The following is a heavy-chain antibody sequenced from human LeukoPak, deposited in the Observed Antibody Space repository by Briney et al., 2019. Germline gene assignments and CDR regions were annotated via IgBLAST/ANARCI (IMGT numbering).Heavy chain of an antibody. CDR1: GSTFSAYP. D-gene: IGHD1-26*01. CDR2: ISGNSVTI. J-gene: IGHJ4*02. V-gene: IGHV3-23*01. CDR3: AKILSGTYSFDL. Sequence: PGGSLRLSCTASGSTFSAYPMTWVRQAPGQGLEWVSAISGNSVTIYYADSVKGRFTISRDNSKGTLYLQMYSLRAEDTAVYYCAKILSGTYSFDLWGQGTLVTVSS.